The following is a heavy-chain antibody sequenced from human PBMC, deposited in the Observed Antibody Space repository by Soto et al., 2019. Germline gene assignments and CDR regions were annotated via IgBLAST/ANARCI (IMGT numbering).Heavy chain of an antibody. CDR3: ARGRITGTTYYYYGMDV. D-gene: IGHD1-7*01. CDR1: GGSISSGGYS. V-gene: IGHV4-30-2*01. Sequence: LSLTCAVSGGSISSGGYSWSWIRQPPGKGLEWIGYIYHSGSTYYNPSLKSRVTISVDRSKNQFSLKLSSVTAADTAVYYCARGRITGTTYYYYGMDVWGQGTTVTVSS. J-gene: IGHJ6*02. CDR2: IYHSGST.